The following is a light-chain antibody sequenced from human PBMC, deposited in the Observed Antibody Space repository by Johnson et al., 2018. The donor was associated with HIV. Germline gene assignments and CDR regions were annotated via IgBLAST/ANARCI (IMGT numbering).Light chain of an antibody. CDR3: GTWDSRLNVYL. V-gene: IGLV1-51*01. J-gene: IGLJ1*01. CDR1: SSNIGNNY. CDR2: DNG. Sequence: QSVLTQPPSVSAAPGQKVTISCSGSSSNIGNNYVSWYQQVPGAAPKLLIYDNGKRPSGISDRFSDSQSGTSATLAITGLQTGDEAEYYCGTWDSRLNVYLFGPGTKVTVL.